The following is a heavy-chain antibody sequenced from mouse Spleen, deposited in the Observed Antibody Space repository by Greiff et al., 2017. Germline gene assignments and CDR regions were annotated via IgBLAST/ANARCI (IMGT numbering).Heavy chain of an antibody. D-gene: IGHD2-14*01. J-gene: IGHJ2*01. CDR1: GYSFTSYY. CDR2: IYPGSGNT. Sequence: QVQLQQPGAELVKPGASVKMSCKASGYSFTSYYIHWVKQRPGQGLEWIGWIYPGSGNTKYNEKFKGKATLTADTSSSTAYMQLSSLTSEDSAVYYCARRGEGYDYFDYWGQGTTLTVSS. V-gene: IGHV1-66*01. CDR3: ARRGEGYDYFDY.